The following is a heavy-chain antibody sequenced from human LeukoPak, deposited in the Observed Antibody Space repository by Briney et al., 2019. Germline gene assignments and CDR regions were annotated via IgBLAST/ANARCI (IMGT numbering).Heavy chain of an antibody. CDR3: AREGGYGSGGLDY. J-gene: IGHJ4*02. Sequence: SETLSLTCTVSGGSISSSSYYWGWIRQPPGQGLEWIGSIYYSGSTYYNPSLKSRVTISVDTSKNQFSLKLSSVTATDTAVYYCAREGGYGSGGLDYWGQGTLVTVSS. CDR2: IYYSGST. V-gene: IGHV4-39*02. CDR1: GGSISSSSYY. D-gene: IGHD3-10*01.